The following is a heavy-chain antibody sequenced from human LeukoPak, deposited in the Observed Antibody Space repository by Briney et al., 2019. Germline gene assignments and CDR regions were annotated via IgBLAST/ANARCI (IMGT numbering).Heavy chain of an antibody. CDR3: ARDPSSSWYPRFDY. V-gene: IGHV3-23*01. J-gene: IGHJ4*02. Sequence: GGSLRLSCAASGFTFSSYAMSWVRQAPGKGLEWVSAISGSGGSTYYADSVKGRFTISRDNSKNTLYLQMNSLRAEDTAVYYCARDPSSSWYPRFDYWGQGTLVTVSS. CDR2: ISGSGGST. CDR1: GFTFSSYA. D-gene: IGHD6-13*01.